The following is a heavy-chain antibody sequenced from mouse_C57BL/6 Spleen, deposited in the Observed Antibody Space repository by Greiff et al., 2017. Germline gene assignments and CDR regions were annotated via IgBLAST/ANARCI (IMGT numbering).Heavy chain of an antibody. V-gene: IGHV5-2*01. J-gene: IGHJ3*01. CDR3: ARHDETGGVAY. CDR2: INSDGGST. D-gene: IGHD4-1*01. Sequence: DVMLVESGGGLVQPGESLKLSCESTEYEFPSHDMSWVRKTPEKRLELVAAINSDGGSTYYPDTMERRFIISRYNTKKTLYLQMSSLRSEDTALYYCARHDETGGVAYWGQGTLVTVSA. CDR1: EYEFPSHD.